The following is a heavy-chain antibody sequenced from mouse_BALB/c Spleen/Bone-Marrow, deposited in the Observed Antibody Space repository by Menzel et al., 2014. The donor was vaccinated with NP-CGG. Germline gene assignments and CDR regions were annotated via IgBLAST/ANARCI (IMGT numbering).Heavy chain of an antibody. CDR2: INSSGGST. Sequence: EVKLVESGGGLVQPGGSLKLSCAASGFTFSSYGMSWVRQTPDKRLELVASINSSGGSTYSPDSVKGRFTISRDNAKNTLSLQMSSLKSEDTAMYYCARGNYGNYVDYFDYWGQGTTLTVSS. CDR1: GFTFSSYG. V-gene: IGHV5-6-3*01. CDR3: ARGNYGNYVDYFDY. D-gene: IGHD2-1*01. J-gene: IGHJ2*01.